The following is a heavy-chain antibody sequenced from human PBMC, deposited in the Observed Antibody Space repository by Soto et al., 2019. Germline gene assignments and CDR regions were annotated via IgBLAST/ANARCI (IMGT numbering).Heavy chain of an antibody. J-gene: IGHJ4*02. Sequence: PGGSLRLSCAASGFTFSSYAMSWVRQAPGKGLEWVSAISGSGGSTYYADSVKGRFTISRDNSKNTLYLQMNSLRAEDTAVYYCAKDPIGYCSGGSCYNRSVYAGYWGQGALVTVSS. D-gene: IGHD2-15*01. V-gene: IGHV3-23*01. CDR1: GFTFSSYA. CDR2: ISGSGGST. CDR3: AKDPIGYCSGGSCYNRSVYAGY.